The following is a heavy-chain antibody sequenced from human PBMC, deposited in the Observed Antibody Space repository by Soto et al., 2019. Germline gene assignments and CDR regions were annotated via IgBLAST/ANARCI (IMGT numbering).Heavy chain of an antibody. V-gene: IGHV1-69*13. J-gene: IGHJ6*02. Sequence: SVKVSCKASGGTFSSYAISWVRQAPGQGLEWMGGIIPIFGTANYAQKFQGRVTITADESTSTAYMELSSLRSEDTAVYYCARPVDTAMVNYYYYGMDVWGQGTTVTVS. CDR3: ARPVDTAMVNYYYYGMDV. CDR2: IIPIFGTA. CDR1: GGTFSSYA. D-gene: IGHD5-18*01.